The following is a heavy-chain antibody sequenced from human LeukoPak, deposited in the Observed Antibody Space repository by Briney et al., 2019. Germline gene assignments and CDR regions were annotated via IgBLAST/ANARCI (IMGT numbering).Heavy chain of an antibody. CDR3: ARDSSGWFDPNYFDY. Sequence: ASVKVSCKASGYTFTGYYMHWVRQAPGQGLEWMGWINPNSGGTNYAQKLQGRVTMTTDTSTSTAYMELRSLRSDDTAVYYCARDSSGWFDPNYFDYWGQGTLVTVSS. D-gene: IGHD6-19*01. CDR1: GYTFTGYY. J-gene: IGHJ4*02. V-gene: IGHV1-2*02. CDR2: INPNSGGT.